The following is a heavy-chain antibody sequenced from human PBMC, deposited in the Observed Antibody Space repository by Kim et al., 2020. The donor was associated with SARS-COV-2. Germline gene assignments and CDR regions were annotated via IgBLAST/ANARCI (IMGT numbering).Heavy chain of an antibody. Sequence: SETLSLTCTVSGGSISSYYWSWIRQPPGKGLEWIGYIYYSGSTNYNPSLKSRVTISVDTSKNQFSLKLSSVTAADTAVYYCARWSSSWSTYYFDYWGQGTLVTVSS. CDR1: GGSISSYY. CDR2: IYYSGST. J-gene: IGHJ4*02. V-gene: IGHV4-59*01. D-gene: IGHD6-13*01. CDR3: ARWSSSWSTYYFDY.